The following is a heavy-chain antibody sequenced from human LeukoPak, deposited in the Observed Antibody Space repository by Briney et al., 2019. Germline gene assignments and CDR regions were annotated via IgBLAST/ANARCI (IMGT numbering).Heavy chain of an antibody. CDR1: GFTFSSHD. Sequence: PGGSLRLSCAASGFTFSSHDMHWVRQAPGKGLEWVSFISYDGGKKDYADSVKGRFTISRDNSKNTLYLQMNSLRAEDTAVYYCAKDYSLLRNPQLNYYYYYYMDVWGKGTTVTVSS. CDR3: AKDYSLLRNPQLNYYYYYYMDV. J-gene: IGHJ6*03. V-gene: IGHV3-30*18. CDR2: ISYDGGKK. D-gene: IGHD1-14*01.